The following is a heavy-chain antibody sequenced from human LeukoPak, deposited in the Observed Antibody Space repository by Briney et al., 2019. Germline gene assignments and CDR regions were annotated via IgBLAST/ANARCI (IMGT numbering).Heavy chain of an antibody. Sequence: GGSLRLSCAASGFTFSSYWMSWVRQAPGKGLEWVANIKQDGSEKYYVDSVKGRFTISRDNAKSSLYLQMNSLRAEDTAAYYCARDGRGSIVATDVNDYWGQGTLVTVSS. D-gene: IGHD5-12*01. J-gene: IGHJ4*02. CDR1: GFTFSSYW. CDR2: IKQDGSEK. V-gene: IGHV3-7*01. CDR3: ARDGRGSIVATDVNDY.